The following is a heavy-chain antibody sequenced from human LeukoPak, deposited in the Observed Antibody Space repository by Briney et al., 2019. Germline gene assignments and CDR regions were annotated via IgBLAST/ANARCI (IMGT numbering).Heavy chain of an antibody. D-gene: IGHD2-15*01. Sequence: ASVNVSCKAAGYTFTGNYMHWVRQAPGQGLEWMGWINPNSGGTNYAQKVQGRVTMARDTSISTAYMELSRLTSDDTAVYYCAVIVRLDPWGQGTLVTVSS. V-gene: IGHV1-2*02. CDR3: AVIVRLDP. CDR1: GYTFTGNY. CDR2: INPNSGGT. J-gene: IGHJ5*02.